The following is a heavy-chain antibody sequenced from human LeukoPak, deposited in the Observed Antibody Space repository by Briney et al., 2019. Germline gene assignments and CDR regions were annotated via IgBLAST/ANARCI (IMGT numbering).Heavy chain of an antibody. CDR3: AAFVVVTATFDY. V-gene: IGHV4-30-2*01. CDR2: IYHSGST. J-gene: IGHJ4*02. Sequence: SETLSLTCAVSGGSISSGGYSWSWIRQPPGKGLEWIGYIYHSGSTYYNPSLKSRVTISVDRSKNQFSLKLSSVTAADTAVYYCAAFVVVTATFDYWGQGTLVTVSS. CDR1: GGSISSGGYS. D-gene: IGHD2-21*02.